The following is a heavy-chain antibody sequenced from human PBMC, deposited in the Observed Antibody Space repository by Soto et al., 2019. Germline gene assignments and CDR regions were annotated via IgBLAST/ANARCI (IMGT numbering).Heavy chain of an antibody. V-gene: IGHV4-30-4*01. CDR2: ISYSGNT. CDR1: GASITSRGSY. CDR3: ARETMWPSGRYYYYHMDV. J-gene: IGHJ6*02. D-gene: IGHD1-20*01. Sequence: QVQLQASGPGLVKPSQTLSLTCSVSGASITSRGSYWTWIRQPPGKGLEWIGHISYSGNTFYNSSLQSRLTISVDTSKNQFSLTMTSVTAADTAVYFCARETMWPSGRYYYYHMDVWGQGTTVPVSS.